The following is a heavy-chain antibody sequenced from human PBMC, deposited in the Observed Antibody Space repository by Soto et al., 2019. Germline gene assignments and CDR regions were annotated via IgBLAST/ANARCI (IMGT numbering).Heavy chain of an antibody. CDR2: IKGDETST. V-gene: IGHV3-74*01. CDR3: ARGVSGYYGFEY. CDR1: GFAFSYYW. D-gene: IGHD5-12*01. Sequence: GGSLRVSCSAWGFAFSYYWMHWFRQVPGKGLVWVSRIKGDETSTGYADSVKGRFTIFRDNVKNTLYLQMNSLRAEDTAVYYCARGVSGYYGFEYWGQGTLVTVSS. J-gene: IGHJ4*02.